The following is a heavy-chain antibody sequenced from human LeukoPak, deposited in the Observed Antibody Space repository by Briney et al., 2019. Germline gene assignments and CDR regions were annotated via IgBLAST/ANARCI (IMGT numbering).Heavy chain of an antibody. J-gene: IGHJ1*01. CDR3: ARGGWAVAGTKYFQH. Sequence: SETLSLTCAVYGGSFSGYYWSWIRQPPGKGLEWMGEINHSGSTNYNPSLKSRVTISVDTSKNQFSLKLSSVTAADTAVYYCARGGWAVAGTKYFQHWGQGTLVTVSS. V-gene: IGHV4-34*01. CDR1: GGSFSGYY. CDR2: INHSGST. D-gene: IGHD6-19*01.